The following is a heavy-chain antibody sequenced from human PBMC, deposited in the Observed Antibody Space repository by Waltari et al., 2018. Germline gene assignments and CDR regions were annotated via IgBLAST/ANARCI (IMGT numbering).Heavy chain of an antibody. V-gene: IGHV4-34*01. CDR2: INHIGST. D-gene: IGHD4-17*01. J-gene: IGHJ4*02. CDR1: GESFSVYY. CDR3: ATAGGYGDSLKDY. Sequence: QVQLQQWGAGLLKPSAPLSLTCAVYGESFSVYYWSWIRQPPGKGLEWIGEINHIGSTNYNPSLKSRVTISVDTAKNQFFLKLNSVTAADTAVYYCATAGGYGDSLKDYWGQGTLVTVSS.